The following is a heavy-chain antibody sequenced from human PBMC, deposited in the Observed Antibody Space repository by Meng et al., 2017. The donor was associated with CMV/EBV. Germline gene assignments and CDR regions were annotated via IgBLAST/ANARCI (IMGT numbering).Heavy chain of an antibody. CDR1: FSGYY. Sequence: FSGYYWSWSRQPPGKGLEWIGEINHSGSTNYNPSLKRPVTISVDTSKNQFSLKLSSVTAADTAVYYCARGEIVVVPAAIRFNWYFDLWGRGTLVTVSS. CDR3: ARGEIVVVPAAIRFNWYFDL. V-gene: IGHV4-34*01. CDR2: INHSGST. D-gene: IGHD2-2*02. J-gene: IGHJ2*01.